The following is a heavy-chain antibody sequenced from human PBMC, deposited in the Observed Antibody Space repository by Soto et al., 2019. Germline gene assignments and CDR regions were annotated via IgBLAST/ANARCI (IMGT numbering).Heavy chain of an antibody. CDR3: ARERVVAVAGSYYYYGMDV. D-gene: IGHD6-19*01. J-gene: IGHJ6*02. CDR2: IIPIFGTA. CDR1: GGTFSSYA. V-gene: IGHV1-69*01. Sequence: QVQLVQSGAEVTKPGSSVKVSCKASGGTFSSYAISWVRQAPGQGLEWMGWIIPIFGTANYAQKFQSSVTITADESTSTAYRELSSLRSEDTAVYYCARERVVAVAGSYYYYGMDVWGQGTTVTVSS.